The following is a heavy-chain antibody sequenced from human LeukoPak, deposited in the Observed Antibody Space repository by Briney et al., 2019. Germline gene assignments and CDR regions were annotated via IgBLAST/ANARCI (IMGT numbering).Heavy chain of an antibody. CDR3: VRGPAGDYGY. CDR1: GGSVSSYY. J-gene: IGHJ4*02. CDR2: IHHSGST. Sequence: SETLSLTCSVSGGSVSSYYWSWIRQPPGKGLEWIGYIHHSGSTKYNPSLKSRVTMSVDTSTNQFSLKLSSVTAADTAVYYCVRGPAGDYGYWGQGTLVTVSS. D-gene: IGHD4-17*01. V-gene: IGHV4-59*02.